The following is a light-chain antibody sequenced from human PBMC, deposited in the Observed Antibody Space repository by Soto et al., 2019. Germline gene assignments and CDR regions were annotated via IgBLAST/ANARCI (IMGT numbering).Light chain of an antibody. V-gene: IGKV3-15*01. CDR1: QSVSSN. CDR3: QQYNNWPSWT. Sequence: EIVMTQSPDTLSVSPGERATLSCRASQSVSSNLAWYQQKPGQAPRLLIYGASTRATGIPARFSGSGSGTEFTLTISSLQSEDFAVYYCQQYNNWPSWTVGQGTKVDI. J-gene: IGKJ1*01. CDR2: GAS.